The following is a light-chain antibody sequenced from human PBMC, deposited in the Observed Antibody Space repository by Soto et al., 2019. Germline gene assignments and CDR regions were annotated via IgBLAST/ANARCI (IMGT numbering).Light chain of an antibody. Sequence: DIQMTQSPSTLSASVGDRVTITCRASQSISNWLAWYQQKPGKATNLLIYKASSLESGVPSRFSGSGSETEFTLTISSLQPDDFATYYCQQHTSYPYTFGQGTKVEIK. CDR3: QQHTSYPYT. CDR2: KAS. J-gene: IGKJ2*01. CDR1: QSISNW. V-gene: IGKV1-5*03.